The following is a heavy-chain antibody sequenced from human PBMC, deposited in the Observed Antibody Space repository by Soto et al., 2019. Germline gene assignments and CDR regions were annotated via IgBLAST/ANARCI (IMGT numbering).Heavy chain of an antibody. D-gene: IGHD6-6*01. Sequence: QVQLVQSGAEVKKPGASVKLSCKASGYTFTNYYVHWVRQAPGQGFEWMGIINPNGGSTRYAQKFQGRVTITGDTSTRTVYMELSSLRSEDTAVYYCARALPRIAASREGDYWGQGTLVTVSS. J-gene: IGHJ4*02. CDR1: GYTFTNYY. V-gene: IGHV1-46*01. CDR2: INPNGGST. CDR3: ARALPRIAASREGDY.